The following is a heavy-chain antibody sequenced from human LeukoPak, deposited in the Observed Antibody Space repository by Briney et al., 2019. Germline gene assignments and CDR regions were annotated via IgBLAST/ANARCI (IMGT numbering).Heavy chain of an antibody. J-gene: IGHJ4*02. D-gene: IGHD3-9*01. Sequence: GGSLRLSCAASGFTFSNYWMTWVRQAPGKGLEWVANINRDGSERYYVDSVKGRFTISRDDAKSSLYLQMNSLRAEDTAVYYCARGPVRYFDWLSLDYWGQGTLVTVSS. CDR1: GFTFSNYW. V-gene: IGHV3-7*03. CDR2: INRDGSER. CDR3: ARGPVRYFDWLSLDY.